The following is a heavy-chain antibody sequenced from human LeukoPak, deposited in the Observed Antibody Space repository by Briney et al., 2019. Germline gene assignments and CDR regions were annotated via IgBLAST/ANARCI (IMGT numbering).Heavy chain of an antibody. J-gene: IGHJ4*02. CDR2: ICGSGGST. D-gene: IGHD3-10*01. Sequence: GGSLRLSCAASGFTFGNYAMNWVRQAPGKGLEWVSDICGSGGSTYYADFVKGRFTISRDNSENTLSLQMNSLRAEDTAVYYCAKDGKLLWFGDPKPSFDYWGQGTLVTVSS. CDR1: GFTFGNYA. CDR3: AKDGKLLWFGDPKPSFDY. V-gene: IGHV3-23*01.